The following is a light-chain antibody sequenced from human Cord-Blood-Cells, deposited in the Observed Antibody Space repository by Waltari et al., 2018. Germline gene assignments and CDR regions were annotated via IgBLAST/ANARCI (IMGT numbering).Light chain of an antibody. J-gene: IGKJ4*01. CDR1: QRVSSY. Sequence: EIVLTQSPATLSLSPGERATLYCRASQRVSSYLAWYQQNPGQAPWLLIYDASNMSTGSPARFSGSGTGTAFTLTISSLEPEDFAVYYCQQRSNWPLTFVGGTKVEIK. V-gene: IGKV3-11*01. CDR2: DAS. CDR3: QQRSNWPLT.